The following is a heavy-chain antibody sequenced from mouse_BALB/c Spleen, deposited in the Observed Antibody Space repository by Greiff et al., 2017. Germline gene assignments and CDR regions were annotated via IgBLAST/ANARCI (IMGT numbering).Heavy chain of an antibody. V-gene: IGHV6-6*02. CDR1: GFTFSNYW. D-gene: IGHD2-1*01. J-gene: IGHJ4*01. CDR2: IRLKSNNYAT. Sequence: EVKLVESGGGLVQPGGSMKLSCVASGFTFSNYWMNWVRQSPEKGLEWVAEIRLKSNNYATHYAESVKGRFTISRDDSKSSVYLQMNNLRAEDTGSYYCTRRGGGNYYYYAMDYWGQGTSVTVSS. CDR3: TRRGGGNYYYYAMDY.